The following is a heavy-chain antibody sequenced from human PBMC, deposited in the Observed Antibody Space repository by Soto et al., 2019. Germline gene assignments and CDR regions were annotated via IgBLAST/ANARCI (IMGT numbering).Heavy chain of an antibody. Sequence: ASVKVSCKVSGYTFTGYYMHWVRQAPGQGLEWMGWINPNSGGTNYAQKFQGRVTMTRDTSISTAYMELSRLRSDDTAVYYCARDRGDFWSGYYHDAFDIWGQGTMVTVSS. D-gene: IGHD3-3*01. CDR2: INPNSGGT. J-gene: IGHJ3*02. CDR1: GYTFTGYY. V-gene: IGHV1-2*02. CDR3: ARDRGDFWSGYYHDAFDI.